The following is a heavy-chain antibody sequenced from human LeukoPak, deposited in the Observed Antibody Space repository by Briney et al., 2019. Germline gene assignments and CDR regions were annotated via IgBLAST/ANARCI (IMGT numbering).Heavy chain of an antibody. V-gene: IGHV4-34*01. Sequence: PGGSLRLSCAASGFTFSSYEMSWIRQPPGKGLEWIGEINHSGSTNYNPSLKSRVTISVDTSKNQFSLKLSSVTAADTAVYYCARRQWLAKAFDIWGQGTMVTVSS. CDR3: ARRQWLAKAFDI. CDR2: INHSGST. D-gene: IGHD6-19*01. J-gene: IGHJ3*02. CDR1: GFTFSSYE.